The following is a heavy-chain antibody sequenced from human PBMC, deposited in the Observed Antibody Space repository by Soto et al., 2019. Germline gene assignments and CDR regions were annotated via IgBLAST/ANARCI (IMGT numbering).Heavy chain of an antibody. CDR2: INHSVSN. Sequence: QVQLQQWGAGLLKPSETLSLTCAVYGGSFSGYYWSWIRQPPGKGLEWIGEINHSVSNNYNQSLKNRFTISVDTSKNQFTLKLSSVPAADMAVYYCERGYSSGWYRWKRWFDSWGQGTLVTVSS. J-gene: IGHJ5*01. CDR1: GGSFSGYY. V-gene: IGHV4-34*01. CDR3: ERGYSSGWYRWKRWFDS. D-gene: IGHD6-19*01.